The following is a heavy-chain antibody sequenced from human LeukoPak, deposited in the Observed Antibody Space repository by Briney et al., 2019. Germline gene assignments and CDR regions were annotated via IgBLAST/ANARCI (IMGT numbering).Heavy chain of an antibody. Sequence: GASVKVSCKASGYTFTSYGISWVRQAPGQGLEWMGWISAYNGNTNYAQKLQGRVTMTTDTSTSTAYMELRSLRSDDTAVYYCARDTLILVRGVSPSGYWGQGNLVTVSS. J-gene: IGHJ4*02. CDR3: ARDTLILVRGVSPSGY. V-gene: IGHV1-18*01. CDR2: ISAYNGNT. CDR1: GYTFTSYG. D-gene: IGHD3-10*01.